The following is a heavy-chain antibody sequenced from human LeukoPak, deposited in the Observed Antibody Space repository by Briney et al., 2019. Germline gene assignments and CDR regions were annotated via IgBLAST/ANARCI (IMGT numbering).Heavy chain of an antibody. CDR3: ARHAQYCTGGTCFHAFDI. CDR1: GGSISSSYYY. J-gene: IGHJ3*02. CDR2: VYYSGST. V-gene: IGHV4-39*01. D-gene: IGHD2-15*01. Sequence: SETLSLPCTVSGGSISSSYYYWGWIRQPPGKGLEWIGTVYYSGSTHYNPSLRSRVTISVDTSNNQFSLRLNSVTAADTAVFYCARHAQYCTGGTCFHAFDIWGQGTMVTVSS.